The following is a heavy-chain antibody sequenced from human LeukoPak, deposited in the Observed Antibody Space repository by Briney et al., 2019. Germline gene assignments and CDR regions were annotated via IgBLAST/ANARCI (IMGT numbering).Heavy chain of an antibody. CDR2: ISYDGSNK. Sequence: GGSLRLSCAASGFTFSSYAMHWVRQAPGKGLEWVAVISYDGSNKYYADSVKGRFTISRDNSKNTLYLQMNSLRAEDTAVYYCAKGFSSSSWQPGGMDVWGQGTTVTVSS. CDR1: GFTFSSYA. V-gene: IGHV3-30-3*01. J-gene: IGHJ6*02. D-gene: IGHD6-13*01. CDR3: AKGFSSSSWQPGGMDV.